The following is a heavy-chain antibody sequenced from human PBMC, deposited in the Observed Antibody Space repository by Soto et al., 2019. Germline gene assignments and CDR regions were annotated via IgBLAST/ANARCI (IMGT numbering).Heavy chain of an antibody. V-gene: IGHV4-59*01. CDR1: GGSFSNDY. Sequence: SETLSLTCFISGGSFSNDYWSWIRQSPGKGLEWIGYIFHSGITDYNPSVKSRVTISIDKSRNLFSLNLTSVTAADTAVYYCARDRYFYDSRGYYRTLDSWGQGTLVTVSS. J-gene: IGHJ5*01. D-gene: IGHD3-22*01. CDR3: ARDRYFYDSRGYYRTLDS. CDR2: IFHSGIT.